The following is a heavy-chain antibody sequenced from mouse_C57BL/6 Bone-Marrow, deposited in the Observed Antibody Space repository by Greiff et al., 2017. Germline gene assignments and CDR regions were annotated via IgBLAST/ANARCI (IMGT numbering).Heavy chain of an antibody. CDR3: AGSLVSSFDV. CDR2: INPNNGGT. J-gene: IGHJ1*03. V-gene: IGHV1-26*01. Sequence: EVQLQQSGPELVKPGASVKISCKASGYTFTDYYMHWVKQSHGKSLEWIGDINPNNGGTSYNQKFKGKATLTVDTSSSTAYMELRSLTSEDSAVYYCAGSLVSSFDVWGTGTTVTVSS. D-gene: IGHD1-1*01. CDR1: GYTFTDYY.